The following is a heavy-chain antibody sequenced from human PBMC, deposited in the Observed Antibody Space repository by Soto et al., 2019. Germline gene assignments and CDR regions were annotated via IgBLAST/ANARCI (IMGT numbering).Heavy chain of an antibody. D-gene: IGHD2-15*01. CDR2: ISYDGSNK. CDR1: GFTFSSYG. Sequence: GESLKISCAASGFTFSSYGMHWVRQAPGKGLEWVAVISYDGSNKYYAESVKGRFTISRDNSKNTLYLQMNSLRAEDTAVYYCAKDQGHCSGGSCYGMDGWGQGTTVTVSS. J-gene: IGHJ6*02. V-gene: IGHV3-30*18. CDR3: AKDQGHCSGGSCYGMDG.